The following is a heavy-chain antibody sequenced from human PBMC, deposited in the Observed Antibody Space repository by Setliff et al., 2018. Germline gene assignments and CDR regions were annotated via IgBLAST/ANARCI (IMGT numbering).Heavy chain of an antibody. D-gene: IGHD2-8*01. CDR1: GYTFTNYG. Sequence: ASVKVSCKTSGYTFTNYGITWVRQAPGQGLEWMGWINNYSFKTNYPQKFLGRVTVTTDTSTGTAYMELGSLRSDDTAVYYCSRLVRFCTKTVCQRLSGDDCWGQGTLVTVSS. J-gene: IGHJ4*02. V-gene: IGHV1-18*01. CDR3: SRLVRFCTKTVCQRLSGDDC. CDR2: INNYSFKT.